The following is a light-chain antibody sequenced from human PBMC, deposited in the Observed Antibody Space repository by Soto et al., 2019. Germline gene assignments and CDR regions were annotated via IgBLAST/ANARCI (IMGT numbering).Light chain of an antibody. CDR2: DAS. CDR1: QRVSSY. Sequence: EIVLTQSPATLSLSPGERATLSCRASQRVSSYLAWYQQKPGQAPRLLIYDASNRATGIPARFSCSGSGTDLTLNIRSIEPEDFAVYYCQQRSNWPPLTFGGGTKVEIK. J-gene: IGKJ4*01. CDR3: QQRSNWPPLT. V-gene: IGKV3-11*01.